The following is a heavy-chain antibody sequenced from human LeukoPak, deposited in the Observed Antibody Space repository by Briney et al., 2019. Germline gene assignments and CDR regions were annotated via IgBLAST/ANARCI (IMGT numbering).Heavy chain of an antibody. CDR1: GYTFTSYD. CDR2: IIPIFGTA. Sequence: ASVKVSCKASGYTFTSYDINWVRQATGQGLEWMGGIIPIFGTANYAQKFQGRVTITADESTSTAYMELSSLRSEDTAVYYCAREGGYWGQGTLVTVSS. V-gene: IGHV1-69*13. CDR3: AREGGY. D-gene: IGHD3-16*01. J-gene: IGHJ4*02.